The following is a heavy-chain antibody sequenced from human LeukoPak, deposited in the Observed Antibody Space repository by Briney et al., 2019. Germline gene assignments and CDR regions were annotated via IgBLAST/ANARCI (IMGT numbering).Heavy chain of an antibody. D-gene: IGHD3-9*01. CDR3: ARQPVLRYFDWLLYYFDY. J-gene: IGHJ4*02. CDR2: IYHSGST. Sequence: SETLSLTCAVSGYSISSGYYWDWIRQPPGKGLEWIGSIYHSGSTYYNPSLKSRVTISVDTSKNQFSLKLSSVTAADTAVYYCARQPVLRYFDWLLYYFDYWGQGTLVTVSS. V-gene: IGHV4-38-2*01. CDR1: GYSISSGYY.